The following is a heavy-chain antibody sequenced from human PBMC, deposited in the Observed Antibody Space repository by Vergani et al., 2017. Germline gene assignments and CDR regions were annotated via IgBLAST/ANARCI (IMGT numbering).Heavy chain of an antibody. V-gene: IGHV1-69-2*01. CDR2: VDPEDGET. J-gene: IGHJ6*02. D-gene: IGHD4-17*01. CDR3: ATPQTVTTGGMEV. Sequence: EVQLVQSGAEVKKPEATMKISCEVSGYTFTDHYMHWVKQAPGKGLEWMGLVDPEDGETIYAEKFKGRVTIAADTSTDTAHLELSSLRSEDTAVYYCATPQTVTTGGMEVWGQGTTVIVSS. CDR1: GYTFTDHY.